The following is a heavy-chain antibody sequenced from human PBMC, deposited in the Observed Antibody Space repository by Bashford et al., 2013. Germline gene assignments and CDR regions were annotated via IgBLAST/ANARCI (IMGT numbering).Heavy chain of an antibody. J-gene: IGHJ3*02. D-gene: IGHD2-21*02. CDR2: MNPNTGTT. V-gene: IGHV1-8*03. Sequence: WVRQAPGQGLEWMGWMNPNTGTTGYAQKFQGRVTFTRTTSITTAYMELSSLRSEDTAVYYCARDCGSGWTHDAFDIVGPRDKGHRLL. CDR3: ARDCGSGWTHDAFDI.